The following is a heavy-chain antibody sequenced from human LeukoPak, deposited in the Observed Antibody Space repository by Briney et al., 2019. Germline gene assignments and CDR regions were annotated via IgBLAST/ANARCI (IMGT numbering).Heavy chain of an antibody. J-gene: IGHJ3*02. CDR1: GFVFSNYW. CDR2: ISSSSSYI. Sequence: GGSLRLSCAASGFVFSNYWMYWVRQAPGKGLEWVSSISSSSSYIYYADSVKGRFTISRDNAKNSLYLQMNSLRAEDTAVYYCARERTVWVTNHAFDIWGQGTMVTVSS. V-gene: IGHV3-21*01. CDR3: ARERTVWVTNHAFDI. D-gene: IGHD4-17*01.